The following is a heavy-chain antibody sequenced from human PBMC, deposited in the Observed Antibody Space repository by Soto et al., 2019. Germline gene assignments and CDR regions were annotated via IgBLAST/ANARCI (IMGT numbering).Heavy chain of an antibody. V-gene: IGHV4-31*03. Sequence: QVQLQESGPGLVKPSQTLSLTCTVSGGSISSGGYYWSWIRRHPGKGLEWIGYIYYRGSTYYNPSLRSRVTLSVGASKTQFSLKMSSVTAADPAVYYFARGRSSSATPGDYWGQGTLVTVSS. J-gene: IGHJ4*02. CDR3: ARGRSSSATPGDY. D-gene: IGHD2-15*01. CDR2: IYYRGST. CDR1: GGSISSGGYY.